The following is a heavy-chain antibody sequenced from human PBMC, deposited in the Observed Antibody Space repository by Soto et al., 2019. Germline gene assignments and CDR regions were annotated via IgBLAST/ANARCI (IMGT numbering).Heavy chain of an antibody. CDR3: TTLGYCISTSCYPPYYYYGMDV. V-gene: IGHV3-15*07. D-gene: IGHD2-2*01. J-gene: IGHJ6*02. Sequence: GGSLRLSCAASGFTFSNAWMNWVRQAPGKGLEWVGRIKSKTDGGTTDYAAPVKGRFTISRDDSKNTLYLQMNSLKTEDTAVYYCTTLGYCISTSCYPPYYYYGMDVWGQGTTVTVSS. CDR1: GFTFSNAW. CDR2: IKSKTDGGTT.